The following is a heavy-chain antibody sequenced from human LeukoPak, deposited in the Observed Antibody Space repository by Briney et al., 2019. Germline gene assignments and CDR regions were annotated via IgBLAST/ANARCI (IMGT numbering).Heavy chain of an antibody. CDR1: GYTFTGYY. V-gene: IGHV1-2*02. J-gene: IGHJ4*02. D-gene: IGHD2-2*01. CDR3: ARAHRYCSSTSCYVFDY. Sequence: ASVKVSCKASGYTFTGYYMHWVRQAPGQGLEWMGWINPNSGGTNYAQKFQGRVTMTRDTSISTAYMELSRLRSDDTAVYYCARAHRYCSSTSCYVFDYWGQGTLVTVSS. CDR2: INPNSGGT.